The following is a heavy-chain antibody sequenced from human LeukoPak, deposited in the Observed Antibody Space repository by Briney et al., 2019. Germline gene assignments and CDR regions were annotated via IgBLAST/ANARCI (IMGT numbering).Heavy chain of an antibody. CDR3: ARDRGYST. D-gene: IGHD6-13*01. Sequence: GASVKVSCKASGYTFTDYYIHWVRQAPGQGLEWMGWIDPKRGGTNYAQKFQGRVTMTRDTSISTAYMDPSRLRSDDTAVYYCARDRGYSTWGQGSLVTVSS. CDR2: IDPKRGGT. CDR1: GYTFTDYY. J-gene: IGHJ5*02. V-gene: IGHV1-2*02.